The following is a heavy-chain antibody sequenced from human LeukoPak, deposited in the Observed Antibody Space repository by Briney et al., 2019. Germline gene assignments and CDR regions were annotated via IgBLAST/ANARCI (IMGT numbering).Heavy chain of an antibody. V-gene: IGHV5-51*01. D-gene: IGHD3-10*01. CDR1: GYRFSSYW. CDR3: ARDYGSGSGNWFDG. CDR2: MYPGDSDT. J-gene: IGHJ5*02. Sequence: GESLKISCQGSGYRFSSYWIGWVRQMPGKGLEWMGTMYPGDSDTRYSPSFQGQVTMSVDKSITTAYLEWNGLKASDTAMYYCARDYGSGSGNWFDGWGPGTLVTVSS.